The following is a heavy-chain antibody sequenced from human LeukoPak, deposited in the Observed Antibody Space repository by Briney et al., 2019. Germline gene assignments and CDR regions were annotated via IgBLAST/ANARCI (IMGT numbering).Heavy chain of an antibody. CDR3: ARVDFWSGYYGY. D-gene: IGHD3-3*01. V-gene: IGHV4-61*02. Sequence: SETLSLTCTVSGGSISSGSYYWSWIRQPAGKGLEWIGRIYTSGSTNYNPSLKSRVTISVDTSKNQFSLKLSSVTAADTAVYYCARVDFWSGYYGYWGQGTLVTVSS. J-gene: IGHJ4*02. CDR1: GGSISSGSYY. CDR2: IYTSGST.